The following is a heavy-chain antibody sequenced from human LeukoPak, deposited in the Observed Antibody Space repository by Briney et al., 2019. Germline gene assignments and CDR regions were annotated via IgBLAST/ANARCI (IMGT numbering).Heavy chain of an antibody. CDR3: AREEIVGATSVDY. Sequence: ASVKVSCKASGGTFSSYTISWVRQAPGQGLEWMGRIIPILGIANYAQKFQGRVTITADKSTSTAYMELRSLRSDDTAVYYCAREEIVGATSVDYWGQGTLVTVSS. D-gene: IGHD1-26*01. V-gene: IGHV1-69*04. J-gene: IGHJ4*02. CDR1: GGTFSSYT. CDR2: IIPILGIA.